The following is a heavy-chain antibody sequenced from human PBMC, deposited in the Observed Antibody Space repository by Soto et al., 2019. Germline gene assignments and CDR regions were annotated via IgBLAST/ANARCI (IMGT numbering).Heavy chain of an antibody. CDR2: IIPILGIA. CDR3: ARDGRSGYCSGGSCYSNWFDP. CDR1: GGTFSSYT. D-gene: IGHD2-15*01. J-gene: IGHJ5*02. Sequence: GASVKVSCKASGGTFSSYTISWVRQAPGQGLEWMGRIIPILGIANYAQKFQGRVTITADKSTSTAYMELSSLRSEDTAVYYCARDGRSGYCSGGSCYSNWFDPWGQGTLVTVSS. V-gene: IGHV1-69*04.